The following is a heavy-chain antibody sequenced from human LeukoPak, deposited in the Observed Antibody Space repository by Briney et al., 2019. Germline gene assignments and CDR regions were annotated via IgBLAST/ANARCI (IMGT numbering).Heavy chain of an antibody. CDR3: ARGGVDHYGSGTYYLMYYFDH. CDR1: GFTFSSYA. CDR2: ISGSGGAT. V-gene: IGHV3-23*01. D-gene: IGHD3-10*01. Sequence: GGSLRLSCAASGFTFSSYAMSWVRQAPGKGLEWVSAISGSGGATYYADSVKGRFTVSRDDPHNTLYLQMNSVRAEDTAVYFCARGGVDHYGSGTYYLMYYFDHWGQGALVTVSS. J-gene: IGHJ4*02.